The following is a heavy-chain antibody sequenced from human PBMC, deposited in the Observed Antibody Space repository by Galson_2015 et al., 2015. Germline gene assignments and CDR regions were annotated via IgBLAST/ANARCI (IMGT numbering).Heavy chain of an antibody. Sequence: APGKGLEWVSVIYSGGNTYYADSVKGRFTISRDNSKNTLYLQMNSLRAEDTALYYCARNYYHSGAEWGQGTLVTVSS. D-gene: IGHD1-26*01. CDR3: ARNYYHSGAE. CDR2: IYSGGNT. J-gene: IGHJ4*02. V-gene: IGHV3-53*01.